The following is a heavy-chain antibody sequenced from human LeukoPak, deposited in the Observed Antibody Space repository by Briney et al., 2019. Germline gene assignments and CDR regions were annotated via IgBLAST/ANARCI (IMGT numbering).Heavy chain of an antibody. CDR1: GHTFTSYG. D-gene: IGHD6-13*01. Sequence: ASVKVPCKASGHTFTSYGISRVRQAPGQGLEWMGWISAYNGNTNYAQKLQGRVTMTTDTSTSTAYMELRSLRSDDTAVYYCARDRAAAGRDFDYWGQGTLVTVSS. CDR2: ISAYNGNT. J-gene: IGHJ4*02. V-gene: IGHV1-18*01. CDR3: ARDRAAAGRDFDY.